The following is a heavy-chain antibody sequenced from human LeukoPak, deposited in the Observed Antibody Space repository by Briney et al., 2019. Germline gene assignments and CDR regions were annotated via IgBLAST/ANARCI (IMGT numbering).Heavy chain of an antibody. D-gene: IGHD2-2*02. J-gene: IGHJ5*02. Sequence: PGGSLRLSCAASGFTFSDYIMNWVRQAPGKGLEWVSYISSSSNTIYYADSVKGRFTISRDNARNSLYLQMNSLRVEDTAVYYCARAVVPAAIGWFDPWGQGTLVTVFS. CDR3: ARAVVPAAIGWFDP. V-gene: IGHV3-48*04. CDR2: ISSSSNTI. CDR1: GFTFSDYI.